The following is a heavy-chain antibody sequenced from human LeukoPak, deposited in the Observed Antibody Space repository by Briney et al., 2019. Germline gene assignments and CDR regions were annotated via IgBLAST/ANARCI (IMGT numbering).Heavy chain of an antibody. CDR2: SSPTGDIT. J-gene: IGHJ4*02. Sequence: SETLSLTCAVYGGSFSGDYWTLIRQTPGRGLEWIGESSPTGDITGYNPSLRGRATISVDSSKKQFSLKLTSVTAADTGVYYCARVPDFIARPCDSWGPGTLVTVSS. CDR3: ARVPDFIARPCDS. V-gene: IGHV4-34*01. D-gene: IGHD2-21*01. CDR1: GGSFSGDY.